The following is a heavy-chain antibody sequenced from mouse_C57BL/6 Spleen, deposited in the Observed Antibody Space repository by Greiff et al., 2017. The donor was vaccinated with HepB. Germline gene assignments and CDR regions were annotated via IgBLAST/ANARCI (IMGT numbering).Heavy chain of an antibody. Sequence: QVQLQQSGAELVRPGASVTLSCKASGYTFTDYEMHWVKQTPVHGLEWIGAIDPETGGTAYNQKFKGKAILTADKSSSTAYMELRSLTSEDSAVYYCTRNYGSSSRFAYWGQGTLVTVSA. CDR3: TRNYGSSSRFAY. D-gene: IGHD1-1*01. CDR1: GYTFTDYE. V-gene: IGHV1-15*01. CDR2: IDPETGGT. J-gene: IGHJ3*01.